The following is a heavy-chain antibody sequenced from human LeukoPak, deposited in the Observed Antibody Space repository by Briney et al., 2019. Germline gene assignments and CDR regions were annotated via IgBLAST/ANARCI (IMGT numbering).Heavy chain of an antibody. J-gene: IGHJ6*02. V-gene: IGHV3-66*01. CDR2: IYSGGST. CDR3: ARGVSGLPSGSYYTGLYYYYYGMDV. D-gene: IGHD3-10*01. CDR1: GFTVSSNY. Sequence: GGSLRLSCAASGFTVSSNYMSWVRQAPGKGLEWVSVIYSGGSTYYADSVKGRFTISRDNSKNTLYLQMNSLRAEDTAVYYCARGVSGLPSGSYYTGLYYYYYGMDVWGQGTTVTVSS.